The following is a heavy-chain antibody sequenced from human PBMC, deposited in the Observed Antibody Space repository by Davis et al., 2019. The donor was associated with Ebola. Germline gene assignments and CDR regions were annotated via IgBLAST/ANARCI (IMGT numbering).Heavy chain of an antibody. D-gene: IGHD4-23*01. CDR2: INHSGST. CDR3: ARGATVVTPRFFDY. CDR1: GGSFSGYY. J-gene: IGHJ4*02. V-gene: IGHV4-34*01. Sequence: PSETLSLTCAVYGGSFSGYYWSWIRQPPGKGLEWIGEINHSGSTNYNPSLKSRVTISVDTSKNQFSLKLSSVTAADTAVYYCARGATVVTPRFFDYWGQGTLVTVSS.